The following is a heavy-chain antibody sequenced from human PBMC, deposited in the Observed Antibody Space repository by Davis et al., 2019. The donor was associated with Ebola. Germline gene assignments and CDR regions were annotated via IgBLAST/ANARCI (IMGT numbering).Heavy chain of an antibody. CDR2: IKQDGSEK. CDR1: GFTFSSYW. CDR3: TTAFGGYIVRIFDY. Sequence: GEFLKISCAASGFTFSSYWMSWVRQAPGKGLEWVANIKQDGSEKYYVDSVKGRFTISRDNAKNSLYLQMNSLRAEDTAVYYCTTAFGGYIVRIFDYWGQGTLVTVSS. D-gene: IGHD3-16*01. V-gene: IGHV3-7*03. J-gene: IGHJ4*02.